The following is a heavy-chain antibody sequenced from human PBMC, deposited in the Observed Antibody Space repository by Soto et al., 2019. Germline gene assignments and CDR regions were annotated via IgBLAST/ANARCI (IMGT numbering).Heavy chain of an antibody. J-gene: IGHJ4*02. Sequence: EVQLLESGGGLVQPGGSLRLSCAASGFTFSTFDMTWVRQAPGKGLEWVSLIRGVAGSTHYADSVKGRFTISKDNSKNLLYLEMNSRRGDDTAFYFCVRGAWLDYWGKGNMVTVSS. V-gene: IGHV3-23*01. CDR2: IRGVAGST. CDR3: VRGAWLDY. CDR1: GFTFSTFD.